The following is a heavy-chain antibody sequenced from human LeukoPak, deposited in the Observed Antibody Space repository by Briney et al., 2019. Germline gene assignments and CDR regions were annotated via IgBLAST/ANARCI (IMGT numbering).Heavy chain of an antibody. Sequence: GGSLRLSCAASGFTFSDYYMSWIRQAPGKGLEWVSYISSSGSTIYYADSVKGRFTISRDNAKNSLYLQMNSLRAEDTALYSCARVAYSAYDYPTLLPPFDYWGQGTLVTVSS. CDR1: GFTFSDYY. D-gene: IGHD5-12*01. J-gene: IGHJ4*02. V-gene: IGHV3-11*01. CDR3: ARVAYSAYDYPTLLPPFDY. CDR2: ISSSGSTI.